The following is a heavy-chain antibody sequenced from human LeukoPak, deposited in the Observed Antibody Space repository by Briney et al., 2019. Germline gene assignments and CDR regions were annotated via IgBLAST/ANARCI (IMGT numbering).Heavy chain of an antibody. Sequence: PWVSLPLSCPPSRFTFRKNGMHWVRQAPANRLEWVAVIWYDGSNKYYLHSVKRRFTISRDNSKNTLYLQMNSLSAEDAAVYYCARDLGYDSLTGYYSDWRQGTLVTVSS. J-gene: IGHJ4*02. CDR1: RFTFRKNG. CDR2: IWYDGSNK. CDR3: ARDLGYDSLTGYYSD. V-gene: IGHV3-33*01. D-gene: IGHD3-9*01.